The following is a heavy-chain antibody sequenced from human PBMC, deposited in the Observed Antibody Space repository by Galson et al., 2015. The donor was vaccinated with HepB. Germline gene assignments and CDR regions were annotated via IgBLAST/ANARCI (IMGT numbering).Heavy chain of an antibody. J-gene: IGHJ4*02. CDR2: VSGSGGST. Sequence: SLRLSCAAYGFTLSSYAMSRVRQAPGKGLVCVQAVSGSGGSTNYADSVKGRFTISRDNSKNTLYVPMNILRAEDTAVYYFSKGYCRDYARPYYFEYWGQGTLFTVSS. CDR3: SKGYCRDYARPYYFEY. CDR1: GFTLSSYA. V-gene: IGHV3-23*01. D-gene: IGHD4-17*01.